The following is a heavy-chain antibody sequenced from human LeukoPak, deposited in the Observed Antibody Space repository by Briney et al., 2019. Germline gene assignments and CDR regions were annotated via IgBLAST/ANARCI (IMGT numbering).Heavy chain of an antibody. Sequence: ASLKVSCKASGYTFTSYDINWVRQATGQGLEWMGWMNPNSGNTGYAQKFQGRVTMTRNTSISTAYMELSSLRSEDTAVYYCARMATIFYYYYYYMDVWGKGTTVTVSS. CDR2: MNPNSGNT. V-gene: IGHV1-8*01. D-gene: IGHD5-24*01. J-gene: IGHJ6*03. CDR3: ARMATIFYYYYYYMDV. CDR1: GYTFTSYD.